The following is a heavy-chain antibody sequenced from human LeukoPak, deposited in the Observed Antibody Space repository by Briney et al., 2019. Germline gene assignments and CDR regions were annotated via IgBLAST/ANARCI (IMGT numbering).Heavy chain of an antibody. CDR2: IYYSGST. Sequence: SETLSLTCTVSGGSISDAAYYWSWIRQHPGEGLKWIGYIYYSGSTSYNPSLKSRVTISVDTSKNQFSLKLSSVTAADTAVYYCARARIAAAGFPYYFDYWGQGTLVTVSS. V-gene: IGHV4-30-4*02. D-gene: IGHD6-13*01. CDR1: GGSISDAAYY. J-gene: IGHJ4*02. CDR3: ARARIAAAGFPYYFDY.